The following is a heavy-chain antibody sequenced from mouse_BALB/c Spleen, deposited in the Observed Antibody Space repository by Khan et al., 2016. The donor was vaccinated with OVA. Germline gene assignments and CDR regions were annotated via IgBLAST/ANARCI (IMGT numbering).Heavy chain of an antibody. D-gene: IGHD2-12*01. V-gene: IGHV3-2*02. J-gene: IGHJ4*01. CDR2: ISSSGST. CDR1: GYSITSDYA. CDR3: ARDSYRYNYAMDY. Sequence: EVELQESGPGLVKPSQSLSLTCTVTGYSITSDYAWNWIRQSPGNKMEWMGYISSSGSTNYNPAFKSRISFTRDTSKNQFFLQLNSVTTEATATYYVARDSYRYNYAMDYWGQGTSVTGSA.